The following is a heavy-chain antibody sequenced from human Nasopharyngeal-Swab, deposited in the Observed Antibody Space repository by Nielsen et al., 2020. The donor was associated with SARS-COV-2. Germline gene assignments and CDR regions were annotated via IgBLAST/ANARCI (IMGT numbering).Heavy chain of an antibody. V-gene: IGHV3-30*18. Sequence: GGSLRLSCAASGFTFSSYGMHWVRQAPGKGLEWVAVISYDGSNKYYADSVKGRFTISRDNSKNTLYLQMSSLRAEDTAVYYCAKVHVPAAISCYMDVWGKGTTVTVSS. D-gene: IGHD2-2*01. CDR3: AKVHVPAAISCYMDV. J-gene: IGHJ6*03. CDR1: GFTFSSYG. CDR2: ISYDGSNK.